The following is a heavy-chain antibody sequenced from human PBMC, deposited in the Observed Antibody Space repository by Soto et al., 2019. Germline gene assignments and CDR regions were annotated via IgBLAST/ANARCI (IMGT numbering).Heavy chain of an antibody. CDR2: VYPGDSDA. Sequence: PGESLKISCKGCAYSFSSDWIAWVRQMPGKGLEWMGIVYPGDSDARYSPSFQGQVTVSADKSINTAYLQWSSLKASDTAIYFCARRATETTTPDIDTGGQEAVLTMSS. J-gene: IGHJ4*02. V-gene: IGHV5-51*01. CDR3: ARRATETTTPDIDT. CDR1: AYSFSSDW. D-gene: IGHD2-15*01.